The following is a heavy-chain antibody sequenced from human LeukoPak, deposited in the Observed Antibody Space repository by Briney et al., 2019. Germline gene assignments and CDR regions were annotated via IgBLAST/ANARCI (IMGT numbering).Heavy chain of an antibody. Sequence: PGGSLRLSCAASGFTFSSYSVYWVRHAPGKGLERVSYISSSSSNIYYADSVKGRFTISRDNAKNSFYLQMNSLRAEDTALYYCARDRGGIGYYVDVWGKGTTVTVSS. V-gene: IGHV3-48*01. D-gene: IGHD3-16*02. CDR3: ARDRGGIGYYVDV. CDR2: ISSSSSNI. J-gene: IGHJ6*03. CDR1: GFTFSSYS.